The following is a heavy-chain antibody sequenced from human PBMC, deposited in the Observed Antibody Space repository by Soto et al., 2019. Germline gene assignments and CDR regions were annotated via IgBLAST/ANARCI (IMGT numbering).Heavy chain of an antibody. J-gene: IGHJ1*01. D-gene: IGHD6-13*01. CDR3: ARGFKQQQGLGY. CDR1: GYTFTSYD. CDR2: MNPNSGNT. V-gene: IGHV1-8*01. Sequence: GASVKVSCKASGYTFTSYDINWVRQATGQGLEWMGWMNPNSGNTGYAQKFQGRVTMTRNTSISTAYMELSSLRSEDTAVYYCARGFKQQQGLGYWGQGTLVTVSS.